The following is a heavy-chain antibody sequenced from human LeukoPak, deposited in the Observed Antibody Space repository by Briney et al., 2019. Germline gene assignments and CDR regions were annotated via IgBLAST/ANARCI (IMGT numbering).Heavy chain of an antibody. D-gene: IGHD2-15*01. CDR2: ISGSGGST. Sequence: GGSLRHSCAASGFTFSSYAMSWVRQAPGKGLEWVSAISGSGGSTYYADSVKGRFTISRDNSKNTLYLQMNSLRAQDTAVYYCAKDREIAATLYAEYFQHWGQGTLVTVSS. J-gene: IGHJ1*01. V-gene: IGHV3-23*01. CDR1: GFTFSSYA. CDR3: AKDREIAATLYAEYFQH.